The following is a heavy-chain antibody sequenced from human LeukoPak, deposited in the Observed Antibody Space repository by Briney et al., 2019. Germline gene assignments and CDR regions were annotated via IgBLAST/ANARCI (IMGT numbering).Heavy chain of an antibody. CDR3: ARAANYYDSSGSPLSDY. CDR1: GVTFSSYA. Sequence: PGGTLRLSCAASGVTFSSYARHWVRQAPGKGLEWVAVISYDGSNKYYADSVKGRFTISRDNSKNTLYLQMNSLRAEDTAVYYCARAANYYDSSGSPLSDYWGQGTLVTVSS. J-gene: IGHJ4*02. CDR2: ISYDGSNK. D-gene: IGHD3-22*01. V-gene: IGHV3-30-3*01.